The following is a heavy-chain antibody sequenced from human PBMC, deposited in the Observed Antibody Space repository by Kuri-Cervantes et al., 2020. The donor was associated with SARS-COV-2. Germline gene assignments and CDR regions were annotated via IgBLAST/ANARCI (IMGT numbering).Heavy chain of an antibody. Sequence: ASVKVSCKASGYTFTSYGISWVRQAPGQGLEWMGWISAYNGNTNYAQKLQGRVTMTTDTSTSTAYMELRSLRSDDTAVYYCARDHHLYPDYGSGSYGYMDVWGKGTTV. CDR1: GYTFTSYG. D-gene: IGHD3-10*01. V-gene: IGHV1-18*01. J-gene: IGHJ6*03. CDR3: ARDHHLYPDYGSGSYGYMDV. CDR2: ISAYNGNT.